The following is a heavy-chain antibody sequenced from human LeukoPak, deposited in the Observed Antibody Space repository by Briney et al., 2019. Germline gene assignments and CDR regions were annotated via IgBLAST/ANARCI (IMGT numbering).Heavy chain of an antibody. CDR1: GFTFSHSA. J-gene: IGHJ3*01. V-gene: IGHV3-7*03. Sequence: PGGSLRLSCAASGFTFSHSAMSWVRQAPGKGLEWVANINEDGSENHYVDSVKGRFTISRDNAKNSLYLQMNSLRAEDTATYYCARHRCPSSWGPGTVVTVSS. CDR3: ARHRCPSS. D-gene: IGHD6-13*01. CDR2: INEDGSEN.